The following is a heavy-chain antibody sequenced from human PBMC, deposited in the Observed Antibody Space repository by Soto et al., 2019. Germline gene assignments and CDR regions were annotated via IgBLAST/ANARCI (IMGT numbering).Heavy chain of an antibody. CDR1: GFTFSNYA. CDR2: ISGGGGNT. V-gene: IGHV3-23*01. J-gene: IGHJ4*02. CDR3: AKERLGRGADY. Sequence: EVQLLESGGGLVRPGGSLRLPCAAFGFTFSNYAISWVRQTPGKGLEWVSTISGGGGNTYYPDSVKGRFTISRDNSKDTVYLQMNSLRAEDTAIYYCAKERLGRGADYWGQGALVTVTS.